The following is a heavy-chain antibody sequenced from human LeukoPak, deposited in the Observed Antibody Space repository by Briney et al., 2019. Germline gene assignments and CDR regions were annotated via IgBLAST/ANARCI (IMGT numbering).Heavy chain of an antibody. V-gene: IGHV3-66*01. CDR1: GGSISSYY. J-gene: IGHJ4*02. Sequence: TSETLSLTCPVPGGSISSYYWSWVRQAPGKGLEWVSIISSAGTTYYADSLKGRFTISRDNSKNTVYLQVNSLRDEDTAVYYCARDLEAANTYYFDYWGQGTMVTVSS. CDR2: ISSAGTT. CDR3: ARDLEAANTYYFDY. D-gene: IGHD6-13*01.